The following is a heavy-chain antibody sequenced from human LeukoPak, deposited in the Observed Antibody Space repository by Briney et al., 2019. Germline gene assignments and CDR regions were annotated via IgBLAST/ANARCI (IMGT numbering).Heavy chain of an antibody. V-gene: IGHV1-46*01. CDR3: ARPGGNSGYDPELDY. CDR1: GYTFTSYY. CDR2: INPSGGST. J-gene: IGHJ4*02. D-gene: IGHD5-12*01. Sequence: ASVKVSCKASGYTFTSYYMHWVRQAPGQGLEWMGIINPSGGSTSYAQKFQGRVTMTRDTSTSTVYMELSSLRSEDTAVYYCARPGGNSGYDPELDYWGQGTLVTVSS.